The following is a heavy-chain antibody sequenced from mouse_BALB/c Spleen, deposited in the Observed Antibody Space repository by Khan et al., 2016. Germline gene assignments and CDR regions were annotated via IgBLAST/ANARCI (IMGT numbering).Heavy chain of an antibody. CDR3: ARGLYYYGSSYYAMDY. CDR1: GFNIKDTY. J-gene: IGHJ4*01. Sequence: VQLQQSGAELVKPGASVKLSCTASGFNIKDTYMHWVKQRPEQGLEWIGRIDPANGNTKYDPKFQGKATITADTSSNTAYLQLSSLTSEDTAVDYSARGLYYYGSSYYAMDYWGQGTSVTVSS. D-gene: IGHD1-1*01. CDR2: IDPANGNT. V-gene: IGHV14-3*02.